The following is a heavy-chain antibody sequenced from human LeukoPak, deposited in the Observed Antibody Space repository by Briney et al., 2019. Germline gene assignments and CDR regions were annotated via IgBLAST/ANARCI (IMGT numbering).Heavy chain of an antibody. V-gene: IGHV1-24*01. D-gene: IGHD5-12*01. CDR2: FDPEDGET. CDR1: GYTFTGYY. J-gene: IGHJ5*02. Sequence: ASVTVSCKASGYTFTGYYMHWVRQAPGKGLEWMGGFDPEDGETIYAQKFQGRVTMTEDTSTDTAYMELSSLRSEDTAVYYCATSLSSGYDLVGPVWFDPWGQGTLVTVSS. CDR3: ATSLSSGYDLVGPVWFDP.